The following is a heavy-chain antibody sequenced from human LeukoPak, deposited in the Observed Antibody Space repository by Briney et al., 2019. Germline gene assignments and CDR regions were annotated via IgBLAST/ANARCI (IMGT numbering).Heavy chain of an antibody. J-gene: IGHJ4*02. CDR2: ISCDGSNK. CDR3: AKDRGYITYYFDY. V-gene: IGHV3-30*18. D-gene: IGHD3-10*01. Sequence: GGSLRLSCAASGFTFSSYGMHWVRQAPGKGLDWVAVISCDGSNKYYADSVKGRFTISRDTSKNTLNLQMNSLRAEDTAVYYCAKDRGYITYYFDYWGQGTLVTVSS. CDR1: GFTFSSYG.